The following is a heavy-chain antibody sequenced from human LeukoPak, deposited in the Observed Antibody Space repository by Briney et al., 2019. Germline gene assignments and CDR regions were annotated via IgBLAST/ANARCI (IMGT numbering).Heavy chain of an antibody. CDR2: INPGDGGT. Sequence: ASVKVSCKASGYRFASYYMHWVRQAPGQGLEWMGIINPGDGGTTYAQKFEGRLTLTRDTSTATVYMELSSLRSEDTAIYYCATFTTVSTGDYWGQGSLVAVSS. J-gene: IGHJ4*02. V-gene: IGHV1-46*01. D-gene: IGHD5/OR15-5a*01. CDR1: GYRFASYY. CDR3: ATFTTVSTGDY.